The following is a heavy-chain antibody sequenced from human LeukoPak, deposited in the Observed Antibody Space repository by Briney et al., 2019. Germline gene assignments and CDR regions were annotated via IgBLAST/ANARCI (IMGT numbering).Heavy chain of an antibody. Sequence: GGSLRLSCTMSGFTFSDHWMNWVRQPPGKGPEWVANINQDGSETYYVDSLKGRFSISRDNAQNSLYLQMNSLSAEDTAVYYCVRGYDSWGQGTLAIVSS. CDR2: INQDGSET. J-gene: IGHJ4*02. CDR3: VRGYDS. V-gene: IGHV3-7*01. CDR1: GFTFSDHW.